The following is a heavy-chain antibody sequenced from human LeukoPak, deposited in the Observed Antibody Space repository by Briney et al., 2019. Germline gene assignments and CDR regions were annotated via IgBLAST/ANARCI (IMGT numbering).Heavy chain of an antibody. J-gene: IGHJ3*02. V-gene: IGHV3-66*01. CDR3: ARMVLCGVPRAFDI. CDR2: IYSGGST. Sequence: GGSLRLSCAASGFTDSSNYMSWVRQAPGKGLEWVSVIYSGGSTYYADSVKGRFTISRDNFKNTLYLQMNSLRAEDTAVYYCARMVLCGVPRAFDIWGQGTMVTVSS. D-gene: IGHD3-10*01. CDR1: GFTDSSNY.